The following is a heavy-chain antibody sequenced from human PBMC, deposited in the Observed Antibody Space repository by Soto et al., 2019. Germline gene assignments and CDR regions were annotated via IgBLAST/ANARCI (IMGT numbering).Heavy chain of an antibody. CDR2: IYYSGST. Sequence: QLQLQESGPGLVKPSETLSLTCTVSGGSISSSSYYWGWIRQPPGKGLEWIGSIYYSGSTYYNPSLKSRVTISVDTSKNQFSLKLSSVTAADTAVYYCARHHVVVVAATDLLYYFDYWGQGTLVTVSS. D-gene: IGHD2-15*01. CDR1: GGSISSSSYY. CDR3: ARHHVVVVAATDLLYYFDY. J-gene: IGHJ4*02. V-gene: IGHV4-39*01.